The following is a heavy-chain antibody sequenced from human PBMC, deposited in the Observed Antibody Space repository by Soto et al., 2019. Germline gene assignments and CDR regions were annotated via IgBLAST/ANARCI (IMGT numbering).Heavy chain of an antibody. CDR1: GFSLTTSGVG. V-gene: IGHV2-5*02. J-gene: IGHJ4*02. D-gene: IGHD3-3*01. Sequence: QITLNESGPTVVRPTETLTLTCRFSGFSLTTSGVGVGWIRQSPVKAPEWLALIYWDDDKRYSASLKSRLTITKETSKNQVVLTVSDLDPTDTATYYCAHRVLRTVFGLVTTTAIYFDFWGQGTPVAVSS. CDR3: AHRVLRTVFGLVTTTAIYFDF. CDR2: IYWDDDK.